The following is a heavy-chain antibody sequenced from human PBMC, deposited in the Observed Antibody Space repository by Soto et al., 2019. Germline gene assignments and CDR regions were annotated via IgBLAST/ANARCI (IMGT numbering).Heavy chain of an antibody. CDR2: ISSSSSYI. D-gene: IGHD3-3*01. CDR1: GFTFSSYS. Sequence: GGSLRLSCAASGFTFSSYSMNWVRQAPGKGLEWVSSISSSSSYIYYADSVKGRFTISRDNAKNSLYLQMNSLRAEDTAVYYCARDLAPAGPFWSGYTPRYYYYGMDVWGQGTTVTVSS. V-gene: IGHV3-21*01. CDR3: ARDLAPAGPFWSGYTPRYYYYGMDV. J-gene: IGHJ6*02.